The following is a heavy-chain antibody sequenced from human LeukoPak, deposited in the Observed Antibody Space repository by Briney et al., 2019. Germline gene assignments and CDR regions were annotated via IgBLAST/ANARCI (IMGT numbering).Heavy chain of an antibody. V-gene: IGHV3-49*04. CDR2: IRSKAYGGTK. J-gene: IGHJ3*02. CDR3: TRGPSRGAFDI. CDR1: GLTFGDYV. Sequence: PGGSPSPPFTAPGLTFGDYVMSWVPQAPGKGLGGEGFIRSKAYGGTKEYDASVKGRFTISRDDSKSIAYLQMNSLKTEDTAVYYCTRGPSRGAFDIWGQGTMVTVSS.